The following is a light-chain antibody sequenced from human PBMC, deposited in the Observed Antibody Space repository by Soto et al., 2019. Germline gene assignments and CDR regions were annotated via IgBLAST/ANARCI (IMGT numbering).Light chain of an antibody. CDR3: QQYGSSPGT. V-gene: IGKV3-20*01. CDR2: GAS. J-gene: IGKJ2*01. Sequence: EIVLTQSPGTPSLSPGERATLSCRASQSVSNNYLAWYQQKPGQAPRLLISGASSRATGIPDRFSGGGSGTDFTLTISRVEPEDFAVYSCQQYGSSPGTFGQGTKLEIK. CDR1: QSVSNNY.